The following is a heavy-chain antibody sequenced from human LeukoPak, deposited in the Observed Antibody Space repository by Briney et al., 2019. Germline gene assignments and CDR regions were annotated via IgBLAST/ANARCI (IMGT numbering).Heavy chain of an antibody. CDR2: INHSGST. D-gene: IGHD3-22*01. CDR3: ARDRGPYYYDSSGYFFDY. CDR1: GGSFSGYY. V-gene: IGHV4-34*01. J-gene: IGHJ4*02. Sequence: SETLSLTCAVYGGSFSGYYWSWIRQPPGKGLEWIGEINHSGSTNYNPSLKSRVTISVDTSKNQFSLKLSSVTAADTAVYYCARDRGPYYYDSSGYFFDYWGQGTLVTVSS.